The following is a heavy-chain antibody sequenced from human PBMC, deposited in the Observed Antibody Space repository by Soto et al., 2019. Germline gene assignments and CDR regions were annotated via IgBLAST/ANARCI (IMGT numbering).Heavy chain of an antibody. Sequence: GGSLRLSCSASGFTFSSYAMHWVRQAPGKGLEYVSGIRGNGDPPFYADSVKGRFTISRDNSRDTLYLQMSSLSADDTAVYYCVKSRGGNNFDFFDWGQGALVTVSS. CDR2: IRGNGDPP. V-gene: IGHV3-64D*06. J-gene: IGHJ4*02. CDR3: VKSRGGNNFDFFD. D-gene: IGHD5-12*01. CDR1: GFTFSSYA.